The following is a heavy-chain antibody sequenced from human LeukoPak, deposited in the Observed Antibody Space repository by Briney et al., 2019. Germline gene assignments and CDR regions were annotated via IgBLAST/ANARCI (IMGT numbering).Heavy chain of an antibody. CDR3: ARVLGTMIVVVPNAFDI. CDR1: GFTFSSYA. J-gene: IGHJ3*02. V-gene: IGHV3-23*01. CDR2: ISGSGGST. D-gene: IGHD3-22*01. Sequence: GGSLRLSCAASGFTFSSYAMSWVRQAPGKGLEWVSAISGSGGSTYYADSVKGRFTISRDNAKNSLYLQMNSLRAEDTALYYCARVLGTMIVVVPNAFDIWGQGTMVTVSS.